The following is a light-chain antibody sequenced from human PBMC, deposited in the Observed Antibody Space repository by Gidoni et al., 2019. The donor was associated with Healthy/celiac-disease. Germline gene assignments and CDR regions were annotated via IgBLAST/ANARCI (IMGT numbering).Light chain of an antibody. V-gene: IGKV3-15*01. CDR3: QQYNNWPPWGT. CDR2: GAS. Sequence: ELVMTQSPATLSVSPGERATLSCRASQSVSSNLAWYQQKPGQAPRLLIYGASTRATGIPARFSGSGSGTEFTLTISSLQSEDFAVYYCQQYNNWPPWGTFGPGTKVDIK. CDR1: QSVSSN. J-gene: IGKJ3*01.